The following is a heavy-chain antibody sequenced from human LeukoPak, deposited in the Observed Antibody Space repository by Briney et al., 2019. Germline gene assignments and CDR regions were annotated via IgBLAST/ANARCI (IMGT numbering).Heavy chain of an antibody. V-gene: IGHV1-8*01. CDR1: GYTFTSYD. CDR2: MNPNSGNT. CDR3: ASRDILTGYNYYYYGMDV. J-gene: IGHJ6*02. Sequence: ASVKVSCKASGYTFTSYDINWVRQATGQGLGWMGWMNPNSGNTGYAQKFQGRVTMTRNTSISTAYMELSSLRSEDTAVYYCASRDILTGYNYYYYGMDVWGQGTTVTVSS. D-gene: IGHD3-9*01.